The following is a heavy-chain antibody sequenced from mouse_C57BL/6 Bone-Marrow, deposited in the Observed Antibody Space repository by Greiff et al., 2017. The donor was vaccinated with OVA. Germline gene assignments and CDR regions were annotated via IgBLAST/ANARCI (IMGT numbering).Heavy chain of an antibody. D-gene: IGHD3-2*02. Sequence: QVQLQQSGAELVRPGASVTLSCKASGYTFTDYEMHWVKQTPVHGLEWIGAIDPETGGPAYNQKFKGKAILTADQSSSTAYMELRSLTSEDSAVYYCTRLEAHYYAMDYWGQGTSVTVSS. V-gene: IGHV1-15*01. J-gene: IGHJ4*01. CDR2: IDPETGGP. CDR1: GYTFTDYE. CDR3: TRLEAHYYAMDY.